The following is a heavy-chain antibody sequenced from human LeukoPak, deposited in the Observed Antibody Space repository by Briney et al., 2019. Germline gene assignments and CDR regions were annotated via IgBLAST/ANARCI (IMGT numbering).Heavy chain of an antibody. J-gene: IGHJ5*02. CDR2: INPSGGST. Sequence: ASVKVSCKASGYTFTSYYMHWVRQAPGQGLEWMGLINPSGGSTSYAQKFQGRVTMTRDTSTSTVYMELSSLRSEDTAVYYCARDRPTYYYGSGLLNWFDPWGQGTLVTVSS. V-gene: IGHV1-46*01. CDR3: ARDRPTYYYGSGLLNWFDP. D-gene: IGHD3-10*01. CDR1: GYTFTSYY.